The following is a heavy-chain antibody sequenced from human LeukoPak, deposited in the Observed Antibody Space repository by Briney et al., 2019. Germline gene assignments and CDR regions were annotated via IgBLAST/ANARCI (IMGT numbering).Heavy chain of an antibody. CDR2: IKQDGSEK. J-gene: IGHJ4*02. D-gene: IGHD4-11*01. CDR3: AKVGGAPQRLQYDY. V-gene: IGHV3-7*01. CDR1: GFTFSSYW. Sequence: PGGSLRLSCAASGFTFSSYWMSWVRQAPGKGLEWVANIKQDGSEKYYVDSVKGRFTISRDNAKNSLYLQMNSLRAEDTAVYYCAKVGGAPQRLQYDYWGQGTLVTVSS.